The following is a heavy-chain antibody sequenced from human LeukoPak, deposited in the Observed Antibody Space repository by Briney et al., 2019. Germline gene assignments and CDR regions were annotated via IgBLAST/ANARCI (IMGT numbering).Heavy chain of an antibody. CDR2: ISGSGGST. CDR1: GFTFSSYA. V-gene: IGHV3-23*01. Sequence: PGGSLRLSCAASGFTFSSYAMSWVRQAPGKGPEWVSGISGSGGSTYYADSVKGRFTISRDNSKNTLYLQMNSLRAEDTAVYYCARSYSSSWINSPAGWVFHAFDIWGQGTMVTVSS. CDR3: ARSYSSSWINSPAGWVFHAFDI. D-gene: IGHD6-13*01. J-gene: IGHJ3*02.